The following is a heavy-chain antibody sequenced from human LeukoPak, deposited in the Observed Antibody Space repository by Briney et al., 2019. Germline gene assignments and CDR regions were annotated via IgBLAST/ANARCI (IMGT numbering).Heavy chain of an antibody. CDR1: NGSISSFY. CDR2: IYYTGTT. Sequence: PSETLSRTCTVSNGSISSFYWTWIRQPPGKGLEWIGYIYYTGTTDYNPSLKSRVTISVDTSKNQFSLKLSSVTAADTAVYYCARGYGRYFDYWGQGTLVTVSS. J-gene: IGHJ4*02. V-gene: IGHV4-59*01. CDR3: ARGYGRYFDY. D-gene: IGHD5-18*01.